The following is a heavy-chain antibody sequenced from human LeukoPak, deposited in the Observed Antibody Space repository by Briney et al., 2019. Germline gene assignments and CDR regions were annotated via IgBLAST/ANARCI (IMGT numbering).Heavy chain of an antibody. CDR1: GFTFGTHT. D-gene: IGHD3-22*01. CDR3: ARDAGYYDSSGHYNLLDY. V-gene: IGHV3-21*01. CDR2: ISSTSVYI. J-gene: IGHJ4*02. Sequence: GGSLRLSCAASGFTFGTHTMKWVRQAPGKGLEWVSSISSTSVYIYYADSLEGRLTISRDNAKNSLYLQVNSLRAEDTAVYYCARDAGYYDSSGHYNLLDYWGQGTLVTVSS.